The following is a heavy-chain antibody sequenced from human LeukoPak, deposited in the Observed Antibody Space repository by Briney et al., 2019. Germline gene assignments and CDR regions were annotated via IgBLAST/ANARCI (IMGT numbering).Heavy chain of an antibody. CDR1: GFTFSSYW. CDR3: ARERWDYYDSSGYINWFDP. D-gene: IGHD3-22*01. V-gene: IGHV3-7*01. J-gene: IGHJ5*02. CDR2: IKQDGSEK. Sequence: PGGSLRLSCAASGFTFSSYWMSWVRQAPGKGLEWVANIKQDGSEKYYVDSVRGRFTISRDKAKNSLYLQMNSLRAEDTAVYYCARERWDYYDSSGYINWFDPWGQGTLVTVSS.